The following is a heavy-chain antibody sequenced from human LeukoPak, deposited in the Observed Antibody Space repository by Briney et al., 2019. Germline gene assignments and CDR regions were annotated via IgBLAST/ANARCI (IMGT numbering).Heavy chain of an antibody. Sequence: PGGSLRLSCAASGFTFSSYSMNWVRQAPGKGLEWVSYISSSSSTIYYADSVKGRFTISRDNAKNSLYLQMNSLRSEDTAVYYCARDVCSSTSCYTKDAFDIWGQGTMVTVSS. J-gene: IGHJ3*02. D-gene: IGHD2-2*02. CDR3: ARDVCSSTSCYTKDAFDI. V-gene: IGHV3-48*01. CDR1: GFTFSSYS. CDR2: ISSSSSTI.